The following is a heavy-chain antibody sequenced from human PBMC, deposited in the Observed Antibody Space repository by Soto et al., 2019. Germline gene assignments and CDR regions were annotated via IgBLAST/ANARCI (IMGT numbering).Heavy chain of an antibody. CDR2: INMDGSST. Sequence: PGGSLRLSCAASGFTFSGDLMHWVRQAAGKGLVWVSRINMDGSSTNYADSVKGRFTISRDNAKNTLYLQMNSLRVDDTAVYYCARGPRGLYHHDYWGQGALVTVSS. D-gene: IGHD2-2*01. J-gene: IGHJ4*02. CDR1: GFTFSGDL. V-gene: IGHV3-74*01. CDR3: ARGPRGLYHHDY.